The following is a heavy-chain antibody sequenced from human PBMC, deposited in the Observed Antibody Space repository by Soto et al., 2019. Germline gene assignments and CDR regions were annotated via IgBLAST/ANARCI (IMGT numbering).Heavy chain of an antibody. Sequence: PSETLCLTCTVSGGSISSYYWSWIRQPPGKGLEWIGYIYYSGSTNYNPSLKSRVTISVDTSKNQFSLKLSSVTAADTAVYYCARQVDCSGGSCYGPYYYYYMDVWGKGTTVTVSS. D-gene: IGHD2-15*01. CDR2: IYYSGST. V-gene: IGHV4-59*08. CDR1: GGSISSYY. CDR3: ARQVDCSGGSCYGPYYYYYMDV. J-gene: IGHJ6*03.